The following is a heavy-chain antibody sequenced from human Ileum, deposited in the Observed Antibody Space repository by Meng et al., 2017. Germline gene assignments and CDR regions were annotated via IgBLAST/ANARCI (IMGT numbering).Heavy chain of an antibody. D-gene: IGHD3-16*01. J-gene: IGHJ4*02. Sequence: ASVKVSCKASGYAFSALFIHWVRQAPGQGLEWMAWVDPSGGDSKYAQKFQGRVTLTRDTSINTVYMEMTTLRSDDTAIYYCGRDNYGNFDYWGQGTLVTVSS. CDR3: GRDNYGNFDY. CDR1: GYAFSALF. CDR2: VDPSGGDS. V-gene: IGHV1-2*02.